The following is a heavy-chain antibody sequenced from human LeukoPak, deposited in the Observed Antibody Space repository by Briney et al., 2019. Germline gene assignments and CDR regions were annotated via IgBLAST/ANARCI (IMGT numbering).Heavy chain of an antibody. CDR3: AKNHLRSGSYFDY. D-gene: IGHD1-26*01. J-gene: IGHJ4*02. V-gene: IGHV3-30*02. Sequence: GGSLRLSCVASGFTFSSNGMHWVRQAPGKGLEWVAYTPYGGDNKDYAEAVKGRFTISRDSSKNTLYLQMNGVRAEDTAVYYCAKNHLRSGSYFDYWGQGTLVTVSS. CDR1: GFTFSSNG. CDR2: TPYGGDNK.